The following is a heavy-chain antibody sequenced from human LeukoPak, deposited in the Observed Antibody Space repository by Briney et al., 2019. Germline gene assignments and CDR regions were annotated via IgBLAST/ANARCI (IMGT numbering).Heavy chain of an antibody. J-gene: IGHJ4*02. Sequence: SETLSLTCTVSGGSISGYYWSWIRQAPGKGLEWIGYIYYSGSTNYNPSLKSRVTISVDTPKNQFSLKLSSVTAADTAVYYCARDSSVAGNFDYWGQGTLVTVSS. CDR2: IYYSGST. CDR1: GGSISGYY. D-gene: IGHD6-19*01. CDR3: ARDSSVAGNFDY. V-gene: IGHV4-59*01.